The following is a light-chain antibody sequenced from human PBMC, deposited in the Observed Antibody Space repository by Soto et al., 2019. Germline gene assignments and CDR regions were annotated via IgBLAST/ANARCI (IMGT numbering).Light chain of an antibody. CDR2: WGS. Sequence: DIVLTQSPLSLSVTPGEPASISCRSSQSLLNSNGYNYLDWYLQKPVQSPKLLIYWGSDRASGVPDRFSGSGSGTDFTLKISRVEAEDGRIYYCMQALQTPPYTFGQGTKLEI. V-gene: IGKV2-28*01. CDR3: MQALQTPPYT. CDR1: QSLLNSNGYNY. J-gene: IGKJ2*01.